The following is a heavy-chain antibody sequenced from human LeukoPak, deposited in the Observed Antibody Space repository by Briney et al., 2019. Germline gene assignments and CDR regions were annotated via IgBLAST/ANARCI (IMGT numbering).Heavy chain of an antibody. D-gene: IGHD3-16*01. J-gene: IGHJ4*02. CDR1: GYTFTSYD. Sequence: ASVKVSCKASGYTFTSYDINWVRQAPGQGLEWMGWISAYNGNTNYAQKLQGRVTMTTDTSTSTAYMELRSLRSDDTAVYYCAREVMITFGGVYYFDYWGQGTLVTVSS. V-gene: IGHV1-18*01. CDR2: ISAYNGNT. CDR3: AREVMITFGGVYYFDY.